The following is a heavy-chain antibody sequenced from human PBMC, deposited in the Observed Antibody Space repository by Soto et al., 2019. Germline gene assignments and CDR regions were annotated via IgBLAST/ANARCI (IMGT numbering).Heavy chain of an antibody. V-gene: IGHV3-53*01. CDR2: IYSGGST. Sequence: GGSLRLSCAASGFTVSSNYMSWVRQAPGKGLEWVSVIYSGGSTYYADSVKGRFTISRDNSKNTLYLQMNSLRAEDTAVYYCAKGTYYDFWSGYYQEYYFDYWGQGTLVTVSS. CDR1: GFTVSSNY. J-gene: IGHJ4*02. D-gene: IGHD3-3*01. CDR3: AKGTYYDFWSGYYQEYYFDY.